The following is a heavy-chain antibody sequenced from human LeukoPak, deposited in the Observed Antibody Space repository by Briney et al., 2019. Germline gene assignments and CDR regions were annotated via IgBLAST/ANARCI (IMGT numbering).Heavy chain of an antibody. CDR1: GGSFSGYY. Sequence: SETLSLTCAVYGGSFSGYYWSWIRQPPGKGLEWIGEINHSGSTNYNPFLKSRVTISVDTSKNQFSLKLSSVTAADTAVYYCARWVVAATSYYFDYWGQGTLVTVSS. J-gene: IGHJ4*02. V-gene: IGHV4-34*01. D-gene: IGHD2-15*01. CDR2: INHSGST. CDR3: ARWVVAATSYYFDY.